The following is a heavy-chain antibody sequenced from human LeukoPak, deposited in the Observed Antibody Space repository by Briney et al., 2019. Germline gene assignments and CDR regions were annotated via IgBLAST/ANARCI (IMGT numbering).Heavy chain of an antibody. Sequence: SETLSLTCTVSGGSISSGGYYWSWIRQHPGKGLEWIGYIYYSGSTYYNPSLKSRVTISVDTSKNQFSLKLSSVTAADTAVYYCARDQGVQLWRNDAFDIWGQGTMVTVSS. CDR2: IYYSGST. V-gene: IGHV4-31*03. CDR3: ARDQGVQLWRNDAFDI. CDR1: GGSISSGGYY. D-gene: IGHD5-18*01. J-gene: IGHJ3*02.